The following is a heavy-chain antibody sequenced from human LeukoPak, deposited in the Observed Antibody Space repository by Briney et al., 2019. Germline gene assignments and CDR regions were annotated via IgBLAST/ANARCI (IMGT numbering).Heavy chain of an antibody. Sequence: GRSLRLSCAASGFTFSSYAMHWVRQAPGKGLEWVAVISYDGSNKYYADSVKGRFTISRDKSKNTLYLQMNSLRAEDTAVYYCARVGKVITSDAFDIWGQGTMVTVSS. CDR3: ARVGKVITSDAFDI. J-gene: IGHJ3*02. V-gene: IGHV3-30*04. CDR1: GFTFSSYA. D-gene: IGHD3-22*01. CDR2: ISYDGSNK.